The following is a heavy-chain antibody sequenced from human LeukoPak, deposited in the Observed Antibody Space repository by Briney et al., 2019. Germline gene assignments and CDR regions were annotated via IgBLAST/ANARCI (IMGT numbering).Heavy chain of an antibody. CDR3: ASHKGF. CDR2: IYYSGST. Sequence: SETLSLTCAVYGGSFSGYYWSWIRQPPGKGLEWIGYIYYSGSTNYNPSLKSRVTISVDTSKSQFSLKLSSVTAADTAVYYCASHKGFWGQGTLVTVSS. J-gene: IGHJ4*02. CDR1: GGSFSGYY. V-gene: IGHV4-59*01.